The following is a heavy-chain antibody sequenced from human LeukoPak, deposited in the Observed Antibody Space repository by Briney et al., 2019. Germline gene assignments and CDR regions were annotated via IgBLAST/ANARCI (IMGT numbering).Heavy chain of an antibody. CDR2: INPKSGGT. D-gene: IGHD3-10*01. J-gene: IGHJ4*02. Sequence: ASVRVSCKAFGYTFTGQYLHWVRQAPGQGLEWMGWINPKSGGTNYAQKFQGRVTMTRDTSISTAYVELSSLRSDDTAVYYCASGSGTYSPDYWGQGTLVTVSS. CDR1: GYTFTGQY. CDR3: ASGSGTYSPDY. V-gene: IGHV1-2*02.